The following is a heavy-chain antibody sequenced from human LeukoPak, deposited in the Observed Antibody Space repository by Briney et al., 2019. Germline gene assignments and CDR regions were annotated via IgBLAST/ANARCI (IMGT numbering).Heavy chain of an antibody. Sequence: GGSLRLSCAASGFTFSSYSMNWVRQAPGKGLEWVSSISSSSSYIYYADSVKGRFTISRDNAKNSLYLQMNSLRAEDTAVYYCASGSYDYYYYMDVWGKGTTVTVSS. V-gene: IGHV3-21*01. J-gene: IGHJ6*03. CDR2: ISSSSSYI. D-gene: IGHD5-12*01. CDR3: ASGSYDYYYYMDV. CDR1: GFTFSSYS.